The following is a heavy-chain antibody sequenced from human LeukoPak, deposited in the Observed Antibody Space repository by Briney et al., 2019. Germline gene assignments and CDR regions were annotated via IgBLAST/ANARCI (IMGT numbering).Heavy chain of an antibody. D-gene: IGHD3-9*01. V-gene: IGHV3-30*02. CDR2: IRYDGSNK. CDR3: AKDLLGDILTGYYNGFDY. Sequence: HPGGSLRLSCAASGFTFSSYGMHWVRQAPGKGLEWVAFIRYDGSNKYYADSVKGRFTTSRDNSKNTLYLQMNSLRAEDTAVYYCAKDLLGDILTGYYNGFDYWGQGTLVTVSS. CDR1: GFTFSSYG. J-gene: IGHJ4*02.